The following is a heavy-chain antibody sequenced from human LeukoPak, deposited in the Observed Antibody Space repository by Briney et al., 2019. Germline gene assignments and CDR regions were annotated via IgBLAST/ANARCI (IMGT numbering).Heavy chain of an antibody. Sequence: PGRSLRLSCAASGFTFSSYGMHWVRQAPGKGLEWVAVISYDGSNKYYADSVKGRFTISRDNSKNTLYLQMNSLRAEDTAVYYCAKDLGYCSSTSYYAFDYWGQGTLVTVSS. V-gene: IGHV3-30*18. CDR2: ISYDGSNK. CDR1: GFTFSSYG. CDR3: AKDLGYCSSTSYYAFDY. J-gene: IGHJ4*02. D-gene: IGHD2-2*01.